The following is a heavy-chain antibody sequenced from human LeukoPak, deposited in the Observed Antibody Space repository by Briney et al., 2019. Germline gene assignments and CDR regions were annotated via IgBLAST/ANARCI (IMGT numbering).Heavy chain of an antibody. CDR1: GFTFSSYW. J-gene: IGHJ6*03. CDR3: ASRAKYYYYYYMDV. Sequence: GGSLRLSCAASGFTFSSYWMSWVRQAPGKGLEWVANIKQDGSEKYYVDSVKGRFTISRDNAKSSLYLQMSSPRAEDTAVYYCASRAKYYYYYYMDVWGKGTTVTVSS. D-gene: IGHD1-26*01. V-gene: IGHV3-7*01. CDR2: IKQDGSEK.